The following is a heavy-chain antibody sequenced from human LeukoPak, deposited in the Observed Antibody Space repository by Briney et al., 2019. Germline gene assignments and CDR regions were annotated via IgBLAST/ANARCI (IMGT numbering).Heavy chain of an antibody. J-gene: IGHJ4*02. Sequence: PGGSLRLSCAASGFTFSSYSMNWVRQAPGKGLEWVSSISSSSSYIYYADSVKGRFTISRDNAKNSLYLQMNSLRAEDTAVYYCARDQLGVAGCFDYWGQGTLVTVSS. CDR2: ISSSSSYI. CDR1: GFTFSSYS. D-gene: IGHD6-19*01. CDR3: ARDQLGVAGCFDY. V-gene: IGHV3-21*01.